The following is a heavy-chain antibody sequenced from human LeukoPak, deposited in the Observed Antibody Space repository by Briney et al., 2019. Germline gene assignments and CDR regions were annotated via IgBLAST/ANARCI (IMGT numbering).Heavy chain of an antibody. CDR1: GFTFDDYG. D-gene: IGHD3-10*01. J-gene: IGHJ4*02. CDR3: AKLTMVGSASYFDY. CDR2: ISGSGGST. V-gene: IGHV3-23*01. Sequence: GGSLRLSCAASGFTFDDYGMSWVRQAPGKGLEWVSAISGSGGSTYYADSVKGRFTISRDNSKNTLYLQMNSLRAEDTAVYYCAKLTMVGSASYFDYWGQGTLVTVSS.